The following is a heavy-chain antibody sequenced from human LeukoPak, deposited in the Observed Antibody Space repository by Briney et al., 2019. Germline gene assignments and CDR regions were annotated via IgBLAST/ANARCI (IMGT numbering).Heavy chain of an antibody. CDR2: ISSSGSTI. V-gene: IGHV3-11*01. D-gene: IGHD3-22*01. CDR1: GFTFSDYY. CDR3: GRPPYDSSGAPIDY. J-gene: IGHJ4*02. Sequence: GGSLRLSCAASGFTFSDYYMSWIRQAPGKGLEWVSYISSSGSTIYYADSVKGRFTISRDNAKNSLYLQINSLRAEDTAVYYWGRPPYDSSGAPIDYWGQGTLVTVSS.